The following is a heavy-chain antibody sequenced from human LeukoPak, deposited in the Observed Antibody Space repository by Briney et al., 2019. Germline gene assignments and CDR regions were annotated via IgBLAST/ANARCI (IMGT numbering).Heavy chain of an antibody. CDR2: IYYSGSI. Sequence: KSSETLSLTCTVSGGSISIYYWNWIRQPAGKGLEWIGRIYYSGSIYYNPSLKSRVTISVDTSKNQLSLKLRSVTAADTAVYYCARERREQLLPPYTRLVTYFDYWGQGTLVTVSS. J-gene: IGHJ4*02. CDR3: ARERREQLLPPYTRLVTYFDY. CDR1: GGSISIYY. D-gene: IGHD1-26*01. V-gene: IGHV4-4*07.